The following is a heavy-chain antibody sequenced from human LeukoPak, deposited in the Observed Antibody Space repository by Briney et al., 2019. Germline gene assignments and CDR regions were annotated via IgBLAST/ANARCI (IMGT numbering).Heavy chain of an antibody. V-gene: IGHV3-30-3*01. CDR3: AREGSDYGGFDY. J-gene: IGHJ4*02. CDR2: ISYDGSKK. D-gene: IGHD4-23*01. Sequence: PGGSLRLSCAASGFTFSNYAMHWVRQAPGKGLEWVAVISYDGSKKYYADSVKGRFTISRDNSKNTLYLQMNSLRVEDTAVCYCAREGSDYGGFDYWGQGNLVTVSS. CDR1: GFTFSNYA.